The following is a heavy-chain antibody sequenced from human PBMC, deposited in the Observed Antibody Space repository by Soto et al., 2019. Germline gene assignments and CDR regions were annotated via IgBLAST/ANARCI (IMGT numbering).Heavy chain of an antibody. Sequence: ASEKVSCKASGYTFTSYGISWVRQAPGQGLEWMGWISAYNGNTNYAQKLQGRVTMTTDTSTSTAYMELRSLRSDDTAVYYCAREDYYDSSGSIWGQGTLVTVSS. CDR1: GYTFTSYG. D-gene: IGHD3-22*01. CDR3: AREDYYDSSGSI. J-gene: IGHJ4*02. V-gene: IGHV1-18*04. CDR2: ISAYNGNT.